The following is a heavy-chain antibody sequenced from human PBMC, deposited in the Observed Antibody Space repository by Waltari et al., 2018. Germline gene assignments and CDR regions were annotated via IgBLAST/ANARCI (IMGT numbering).Heavy chain of an antibody. CDR3: ARGNWAPFDY. Sequence: EVQLVESGGDLVQPGGSLRLSCAASGLTFSSYWMTWVRQAPGKGLEWVAIIKQDGSEKHYVDSVKGRFTISRDNAKNSLYLQMNSLRVEDTAIYYCARGNWAPFDYWGQGTLVTVSS. D-gene: IGHD7-27*01. V-gene: IGHV3-7*01. CDR2: IKQDGSEK. J-gene: IGHJ4*02. CDR1: GLTFSSYW.